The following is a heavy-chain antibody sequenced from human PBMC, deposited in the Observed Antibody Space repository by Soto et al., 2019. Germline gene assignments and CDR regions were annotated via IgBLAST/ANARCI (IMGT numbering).Heavy chain of an antibody. CDR2: IIPIFGTA. CDR1: GGTFSSYA. Sequence: SVKVSCKASGGTFSSYAISWVRQAPGQGLEWMGGIIPIFGTANYAQKFQGRVTITADKSTSTAYMELSSLRSEDTAVYYCARAARPGYCSGGSCYSWFSVPFDPWGQGTLVTVSS. V-gene: IGHV1-69*06. CDR3: ARAARPGYCSGGSCYSWFSVPFDP. J-gene: IGHJ5*02. D-gene: IGHD2-15*01.